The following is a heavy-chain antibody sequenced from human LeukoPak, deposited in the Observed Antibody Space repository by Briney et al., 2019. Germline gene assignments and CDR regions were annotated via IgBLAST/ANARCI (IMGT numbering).Heavy chain of an antibody. Sequence: GASVKVSCKASGYTLTSYDIHWVRQATGQGLEWMGWMNPNNANTGYAQKFQGRVTMTRNTSISTAYMELSSLRSEDTAVYYCGRVRTMSGRRLDYWGQGTLVTVSS. J-gene: IGHJ4*02. CDR2: MNPNNANT. V-gene: IGHV1-8*01. CDR3: GRVRTMSGRRLDY. D-gene: IGHD3-22*01. CDR1: GYTLTSYD.